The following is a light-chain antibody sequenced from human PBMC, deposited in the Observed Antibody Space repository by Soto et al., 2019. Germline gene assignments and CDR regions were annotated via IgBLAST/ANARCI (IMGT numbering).Light chain of an antibody. CDR1: QSVSSY. V-gene: IGKV3-15*01. CDR3: QQYNDWPWT. Sequence: EIVLTQSPATLSLSPGERATLSFRASQSVSSYLAWYQQKPGQAPRLLIYRASTRATGVPARFSGSGSGTDFTLTISSLQSEDFAVYYCQQYNDWPWTFGQGTKVDI. J-gene: IGKJ1*01. CDR2: RAS.